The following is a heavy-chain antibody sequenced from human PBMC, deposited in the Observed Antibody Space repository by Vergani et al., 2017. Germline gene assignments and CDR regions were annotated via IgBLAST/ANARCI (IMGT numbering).Heavy chain of an antibody. CDR1: EYSFGNYW. CDR3: ARHTTYTDS. J-gene: IGHJ4*02. D-gene: IGHD1-1*01. V-gene: IGHV5-51*01. CDR2: IYPADSDT. Sequence: EVALVQSGPEMRKPGESLKISCKGSEYSFGNYWIGWVRQMPGKGLEWMGIIYPADSDTRYSPSFQGQVTISADKSISTAFLQWDSLKASDTALYYCARHTTYTDSWRQGTLVTVSS.